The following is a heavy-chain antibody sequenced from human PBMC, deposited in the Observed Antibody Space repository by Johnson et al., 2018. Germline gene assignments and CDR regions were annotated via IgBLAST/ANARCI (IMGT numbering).Heavy chain of an antibody. CDR2: ISYDGRNK. Sequence: QVQLVESGGGVVQPGRSLRLSCAASGFIFSSYGMHWVRQAPGKGLEWVAVISYDGRNKYYTDSVKGRFTISRDNSKNTLYLQMNSLRDEDAAVYYCAKQMQWHTPVPESWGQGPLVTVSS. J-gene: IGHJ4*02. CDR3: AKQMQWHTPVPES. D-gene: IGHD6-19*01. V-gene: IGHV3-30*18. CDR1: GFIFSSYG.